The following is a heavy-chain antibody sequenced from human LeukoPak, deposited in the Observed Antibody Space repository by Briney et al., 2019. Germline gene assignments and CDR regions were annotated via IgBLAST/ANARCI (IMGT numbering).Heavy chain of an antibody. Sequence: GRSLRLSCAASGFTFSNYGMHWVRQAPGKGLEWVAVIWYDGSNKYYADSVKGRFTISRDNSKNTLYLQMNSLRAEDTAVYYCAKESSAGTCFDYWGQGTLVTVSS. CDR3: AKESSAGTCFDY. J-gene: IGHJ4*02. V-gene: IGHV3-33*06. CDR2: IWYDGSNK. CDR1: GFTFSNYG. D-gene: IGHD6-13*01.